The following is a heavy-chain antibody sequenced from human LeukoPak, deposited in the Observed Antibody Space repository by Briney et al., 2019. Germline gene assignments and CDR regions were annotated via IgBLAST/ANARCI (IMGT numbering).Heavy chain of an antibody. V-gene: IGHV3-23*01. CDR3: ATQYRAYYFDN. J-gene: IGHJ4*02. Sequence: PGGSLRLSCAASGFTFTDYAMSWVRPAPGKGLEWVSSISTSGGLIYDADSVKGRFTISRDNSKNALYLQLSSLRAEDTAVYCATQYRAYYFDNWGQGTLVTVSS. D-gene: IGHD2-2*02. CDR2: ISTSGGLI. CDR1: GFTFTDYA.